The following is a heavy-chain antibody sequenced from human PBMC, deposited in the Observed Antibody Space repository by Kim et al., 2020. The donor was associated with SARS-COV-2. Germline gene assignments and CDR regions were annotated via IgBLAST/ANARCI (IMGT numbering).Heavy chain of an antibody. V-gene: IGHV3-21*01. CDR2: YI. Sequence: YIYYADSVKGRFTISRDNAKNSLYLQMNSLRAEDTAVYYCARDRERGLDYWGQGTLVTVSS. CDR3: ARDRERGLDY. J-gene: IGHJ4*02.